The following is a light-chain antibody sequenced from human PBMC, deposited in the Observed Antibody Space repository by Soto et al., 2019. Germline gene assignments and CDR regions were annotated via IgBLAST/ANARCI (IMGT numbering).Light chain of an antibody. CDR2: GAS. CDR3: QQYNNRPPTYT. CDR1: QNVGTS. Sequence: EIVMTQSPAILSMSPGERATLSCRASQNVGTSLAWYQQIPGQAPRLLMYGASTRATSIPARFSGSGSGTEFTLTISSLQSEDFAVYYCQQYNNRPPTYTFGQGTKLEIK. V-gene: IGKV3-15*01. J-gene: IGKJ2*01.